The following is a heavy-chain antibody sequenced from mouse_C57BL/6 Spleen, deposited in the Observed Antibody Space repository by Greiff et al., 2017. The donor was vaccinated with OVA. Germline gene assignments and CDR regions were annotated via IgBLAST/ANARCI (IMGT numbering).Heavy chain of an antibody. D-gene: IGHD2-4*01. CDR1: GFSLTSYG. V-gene: IGHV2-6-1*01. Sequence: VKLVESGPGLVAPSQSLSITCTVSGFSLTSYGVHWVRQPPGKGLEWLVVIWSDGSTTYNSALKSRLSISKDNSKSQVFLKMNSLQTDDTAMYYCARHGCYTYDYFYAMDYWGQGTSVTVSS. J-gene: IGHJ4*01. CDR2: IWSDGST. CDR3: ARHGCYTYDYFYAMDY.